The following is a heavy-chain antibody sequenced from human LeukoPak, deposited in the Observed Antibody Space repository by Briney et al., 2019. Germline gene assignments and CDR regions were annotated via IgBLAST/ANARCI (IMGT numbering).Heavy chain of an antibody. V-gene: IGHV3-33*06. CDR2: IWYDGSNK. CDR3: AKDRSGWYGEYFQH. D-gene: IGHD6-19*01. Sequence: GRSLRLSCAASGFTFSSYGMHWVRQAPGKGLEWVAVIWYDGSNKYYADSVKGRFTISRDNSKNTLYLQMNSLRAEDTAVYYCAKDRSGWYGEYFQHWGQGTLVTVSS. CDR1: GFTFSSYG. J-gene: IGHJ1*01.